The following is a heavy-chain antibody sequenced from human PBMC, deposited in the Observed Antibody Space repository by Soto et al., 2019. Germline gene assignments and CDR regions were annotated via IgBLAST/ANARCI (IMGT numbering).Heavy chain of an antibody. CDR1: GFTFSGSA. D-gene: IGHD4-17*01. J-gene: IGHJ4*02. V-gene: IGHV3-73*01. CDR2: IRSKANSYAT. CDR3: TRHERGETTEGVDY. Sequence: EVQLVETGGGLVQPGGSLKISCAASGFTFSGSAMHWVRQASGKGLEWVGRIRSKANSYATAYAASVKGSFTISRDDSKNTAYLQMNSLKTEDTAVYYCTRHERGETTEGVDYWGQGTLVTVSS.